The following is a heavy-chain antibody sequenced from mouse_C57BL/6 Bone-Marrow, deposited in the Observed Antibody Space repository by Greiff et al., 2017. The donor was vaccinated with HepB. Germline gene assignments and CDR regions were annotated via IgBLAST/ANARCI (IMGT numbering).Heavy chain of an antibody. CDR3: ARSTTVVSPSMDY. D-gene: IGHD1-1*01. CDR2: IYPGSGST. CDR1: GYTFTSYW. Sequence: VQLQQPGAELVKPGASVKMSCKASGYTFTSYWITWVKQRPGQGLEWIGDIYPGSGSTNYNEKFKSKATLTVDTSYSTAYMQLSSLTSEDSAVYYCARSTTVVSPSMDYWGQGTSVTVSS. V-gene: IGHV1-55*01. J-gene: IGHJ4*01.